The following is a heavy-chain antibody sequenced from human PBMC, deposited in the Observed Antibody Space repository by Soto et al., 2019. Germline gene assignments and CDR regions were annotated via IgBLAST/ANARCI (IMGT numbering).Heavy chain of an antibody. CDR3: AKEGRGCSSNSCYPLDY. V-gene: IGHV3-9*01. J-gene: IGHJ4*02. CDR1: GFTFDDYA. CDR2: GSWNGGSI. Sequence: EVQLVESGGGLVQPGRSLRLSCAASGFTFDDYAMRWVRQAPGKGLEWVSGGSWNGGSIGYADSVKGRFTISRDNAKNSLYLQMNSVIAEDTALYYCAKEGRGCSSNSCYPLDYWGQESLVTV. D-gene: IGHD2-2*01.